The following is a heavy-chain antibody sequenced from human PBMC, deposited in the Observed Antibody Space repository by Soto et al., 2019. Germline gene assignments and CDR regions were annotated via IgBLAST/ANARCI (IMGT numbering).Heavy chain of an antibody. Sequence: ASVKVSFKASGDTFSTSYVHWVRQAPGQGFEWMGRINPRGGSTRYAQKFQDRVTMTRDTSTSTVDMELSSLRSEDTAVYYCTRGYNWKFHNWLDPWGQETPVTVSS. V-gene: IGHV1-46*03. CDR3: TRGYNWKFHNWLDP. CDR2: INPRGGST. D-gene: IGHD1-20*01. J-gene: IGHJ5*02. CDR1: GDTFSTSY.